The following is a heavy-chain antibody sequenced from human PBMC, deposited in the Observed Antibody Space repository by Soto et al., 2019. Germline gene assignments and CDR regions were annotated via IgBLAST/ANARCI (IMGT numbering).Heavy chain of an antibody. V-gene: IGHV4-30-2*01. CDR3: AGSPSVGRTTTDY. Sequence: QLQLQESGSRLVKPSQTLSLTCAVSGGPISSGDYSWNWIRQPPGKGLEWIGYISHSGNTYYNPSLKSRVTISVDRSNNQFSLKLTSVTAADTAVYYCAGSPSVGRTTTDYWGQGTLVTVSS. J-gene: IGHJ4*02. D-gene: IGHD1-26*01. CDR1: GGPISSGDYS. CDR2: ISHSGNT.